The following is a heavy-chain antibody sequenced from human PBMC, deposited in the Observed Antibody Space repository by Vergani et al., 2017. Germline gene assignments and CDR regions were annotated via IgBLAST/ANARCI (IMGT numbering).Heavy chain of an antibody. CDR3: ARVRKNGMDV. J-gene: IGHJ6*02. CDR2: IYHSGST. Sequence: QLQLQESVSGLVKPSQTLSLTCAVSGGSISSGGYSWSWIRQPPGKGLEWIGYIYHSGSTYYNPSLKSRVTISVDRSKNQFSLKLSSVTAADTAVYYCARVRKNGMDVWGQGTTVTVSS. CDR1: GGSISSGGYS. D-gene: IGHD1-14*01. V-gene: IGHV4-30-2*01.